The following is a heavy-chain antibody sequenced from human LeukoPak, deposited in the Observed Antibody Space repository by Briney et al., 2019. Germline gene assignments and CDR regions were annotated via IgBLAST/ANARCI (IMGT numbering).Heavy chain of an antibody. Sequence: SETLSLTCTVSGGSISSSSYYWGWIRQPPGKGLEWIGSIYYSGSTYYNPSLKSRVTISVDTSKNQFSLKLSSVTAADTAVYYCARAPYGSGSYYKPWGQGTLVTVSS. CDR1: GGSISSSSYY. CDR2: IYYSGST. CDR3: ARAPYGSGSYYKP. J-gene: IGHJ5*02. D-gene: IGHD3-10*01. V-gene: IGHV4-39*01.